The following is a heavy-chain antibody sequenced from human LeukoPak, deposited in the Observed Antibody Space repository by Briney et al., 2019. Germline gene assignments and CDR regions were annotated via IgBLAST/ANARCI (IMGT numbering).Heavy chain of an antibody. CDR1: GFTFSSYA. CDR3: AKEKYSSSFFDY. CDR2: ISGSGGST. D-gene: IGHD6-13*01. Sequence: PGGSLRLSCAVSGFTFSSYAMSWVRQAPGKGLEWVSGISGSGGSTYYADSVKGRFTISRDNSKNTLYLQVNSLGAEDTAVYYCAKEKYSSSFFDYWGQGALVTVSS. V-gene: IGHV3-23*01. J-gene: IGHJ4*02.